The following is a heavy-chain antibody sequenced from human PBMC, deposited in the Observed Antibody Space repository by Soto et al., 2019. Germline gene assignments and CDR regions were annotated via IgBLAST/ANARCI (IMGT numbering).Heavy chain of an antibody. CDR2: IKEDGTTE. J-gene: IGHJ5*02. CDR3: GRVVGYGDVVDP. Sequence: EVYLVESGGGLVQPGESLRLSCAASGFTFSKYWMNWVRQAPGKGLQWVANIKEDGTTESYSDSVKGRFTISRDNAKNLLSLQMYSLRVDDTAVYYCGRVVGYGDVVDPWGQGTLVTVSS. D-gene: IGHD4-17*01. CDR1: GFTFSKYW. V-gene: IGHV3-7*03.